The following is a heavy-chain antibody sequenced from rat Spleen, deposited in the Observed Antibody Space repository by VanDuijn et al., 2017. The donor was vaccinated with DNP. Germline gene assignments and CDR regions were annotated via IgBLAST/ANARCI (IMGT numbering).Heavy chain of an antibody. J-gene: IGHJ3*01. V-gene: IGHV5-20*01. CDR2: ISYNGGTP. Sequence: EVQLVESGGGPVQPGRSLKLSCVASGFIFSDYYMAWVRQAPAKGLEWVATISYNGGTPYYRDSVKGRFTISRDNVKSSLYLQMDSLRSEDTSTYYCAKDAGLRIPNWFVYWGQGTLVTVSS. D-gene: IGHD1-6*01. CDR3: AKDAGLRIPNWFVY. CDR1: GFIFSDYY.